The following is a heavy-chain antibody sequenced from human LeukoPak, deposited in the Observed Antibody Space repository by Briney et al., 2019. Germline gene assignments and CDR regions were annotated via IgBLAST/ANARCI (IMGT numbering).Heavy chain of an antibody. J-gene: IGHJ2*01. CDR1: GFIFSVYG. CDR3: ARDSPQGELLKSPDL. V-gene: IGHV3-33*01. CDR2: IWYDGNNK. D-gene: IGHD1-7*01. Sequence: GGSLRLSCAASGFIFSVYGMHWVRQAPGKGLEWVASIWYDGNNKYYEDSVKGRFTISRDNSKNTLYLQMNSLRAEDTAVYYCARDSPQGELLKSPDLWGRGTLVTVSS.